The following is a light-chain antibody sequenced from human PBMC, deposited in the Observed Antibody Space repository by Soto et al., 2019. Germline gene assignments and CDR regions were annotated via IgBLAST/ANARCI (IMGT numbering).Light chain of an antibody. V-gene: IGLV2-23*01. J-gene: IGLJ2*01. CDR2: EGT. CDR1: SSDVGTYNL. CDR3: DSYAGRVV. Sequence: QSALTQPASVSGSPGQSITISCTGTSSDVGTYNLVSWYQQHPGKAPKLMISEGTNRPSGVSNRFSGSKSGNTASLTISGLQAEDDANHYCDSYAGRVVFGGGTELTVL.